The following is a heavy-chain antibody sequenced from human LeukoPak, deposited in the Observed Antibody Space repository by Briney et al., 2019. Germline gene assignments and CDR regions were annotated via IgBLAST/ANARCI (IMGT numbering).Heavy chain of an antibody. J-gene: IGHJ4*02. D-gene: IGHD1-7*01. CDR2: IDEHGFKT. CDR1: GFIFRSYW. Sequence: PGGSLRLSCAASGFIFRSYWMVWVRRAPGKGLEWVASIDEHGFKTYYAASVTGRFTISKDTAKNSLDLQMNSLRAEDTAVYYCARDGITCTRDYWGQGALVTVSS. CDR3: ARDGITCTRDY. V-gene: IGHV3-7*01.